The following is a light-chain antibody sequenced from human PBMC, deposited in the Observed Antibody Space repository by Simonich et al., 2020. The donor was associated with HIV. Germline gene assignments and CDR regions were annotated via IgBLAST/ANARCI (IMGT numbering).Light chain of an antibody. Sequence: DIVMTQSPDSLAVSLGERATINCKSSQSVLYSSNNKNYLPWYQQKPGQPPKLLIYWASTRESGVPDRFSGSGSGTDFTLTISSLQAEDVAVYHCQQYYNTHFGQGTKLEIK. CDR3: QQYYNTH. V-gene: IGKV4-1*01. J-gene: IGKJ2*01. CDR1: QSVLYSSNNKNY. CDR2: WAS.